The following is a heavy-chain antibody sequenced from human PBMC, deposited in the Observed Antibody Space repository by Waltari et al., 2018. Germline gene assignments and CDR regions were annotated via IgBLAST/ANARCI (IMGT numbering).Heavy chain of an antibody. CDR3: ARRTGDSSGYYSDAFDI. CDR2: IYYSGGT. Sequence: QLQLQESGPGLVKPSETLSLTCTVSGGSISSSSYYWGWIRQPPGKGLEWIGSIYYSGGTSSNPPRRRRATISVDTSMNQFALKLGSVTAADTAVYYCARRTGDSSGYYSDAFDIWGQGTMVTVSS. CDR1: GGSISSSSYY. D-gene: IGHD3-22*01. V-gene: IGHV4-39*01. J-gene: IGHJ3*02.